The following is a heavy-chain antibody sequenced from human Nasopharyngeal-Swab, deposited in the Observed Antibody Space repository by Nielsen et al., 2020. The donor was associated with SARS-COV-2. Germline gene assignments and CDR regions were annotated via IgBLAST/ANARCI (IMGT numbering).Heavy chain of an antibody. CDR3: AREMMTTVTTGAFDI. Sequence: GESLKISCAASGFSFSTHAMTWIRQAPGKGLEWVSSLGVGGGPTYYADSVKGRFTISRDNSKNTLYLQMNSLRAEDTAVYYCAREMMTTVTTGAFDIWGQGTMVTVSS. CDR1: GFSFSTHA. CDR2: LGVGGGPT. J-gene: IGHJ3*02. D-gene: IGHD4-17*01. V-gene: IGHV3-23*01.